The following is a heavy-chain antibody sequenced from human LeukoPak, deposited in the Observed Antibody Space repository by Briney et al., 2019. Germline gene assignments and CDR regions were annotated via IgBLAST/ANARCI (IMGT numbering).Heavy chain of an antibody. V-gene: IGHV3-23*01. CDR3: ARDKFGAAGNLFDY. J-gene: IGHJ4*02. CDR1: GFTFSSYA. Sequence: GGSLRLSCAASGFTFSSYAMSWVRQAPGKGLEWVSAISGSGGSTYYADSVKGRFTISRDNAKNTLYLQMNSLRAEDTAVYYCARDKFGAAGNLFDYWGQGTLVTVSS. CDR2: ISGSGGST. D-gene: IGHD6-13*01.